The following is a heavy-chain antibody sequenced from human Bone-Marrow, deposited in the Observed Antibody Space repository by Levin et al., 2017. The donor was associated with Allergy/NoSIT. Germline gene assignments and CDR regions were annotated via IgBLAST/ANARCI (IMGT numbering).Heavy chain of an antibody. J-gene: IGHJ3*02. CDR1: GYTFSNYG. CDR3: ARKRDIVIAATGEFDI. D-gene: IGHD2/OR15-2a*01. Sequence: PRASVKVSCKASGYTFSNYGISWVRQAPGQGLEWMGWISAHNGYTNSADKLQGRVTMTTDTSTSTAYMELRSLRSDDTAVYYCARKRDIVIAATGEFDIWGQGTMVTVSS. CDR2: ISAHNGYT. V-gene: IGHV1-18*01.